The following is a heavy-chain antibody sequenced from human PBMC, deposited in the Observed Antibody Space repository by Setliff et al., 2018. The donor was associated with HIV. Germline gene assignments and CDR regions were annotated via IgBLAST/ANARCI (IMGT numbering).Heavy chain of an antibody. CDR3: AKRVTATSPSWLDY. CDR2: IRYDGSNK. Sequence: PGGSLRLSCAASGFTFSSYGMHWVRQAPGKGLEWVAVIRYDGSNKYYGDSVKGRFTISRDNYLSTLYLQMNSLRAADTAVYYCAKRVTATSPSWLDYWGQGTLVTAPQ. V-gene: IGHV3-30*02. CDR1: GFTFSSYG. J-gene: IGHJ4*02. D-gene: IGHD3-22*01.